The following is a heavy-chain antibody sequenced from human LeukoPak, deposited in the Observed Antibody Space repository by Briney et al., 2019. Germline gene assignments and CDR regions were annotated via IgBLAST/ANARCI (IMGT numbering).Heavy chain of an antibody. CDR1: GFIFTSYG. V-gene: IGHV1-18*01. Sequence: PGGSLRLSCAASGFIFTSYGISWVRQAPGQGLEWMGWISAYNGNTNYAQKLQGRVTMTTDTSTSTAYMELRSLRSDDTAVYYCARGFGYDILTGYYSNDYWGQGTLVTVSS. J-gene: IGHJ4*02. CDR2: ISAYNGNT. D-gene: IGHD3-9*01. CDR3: ARGFGYDILTGYYSNDY.